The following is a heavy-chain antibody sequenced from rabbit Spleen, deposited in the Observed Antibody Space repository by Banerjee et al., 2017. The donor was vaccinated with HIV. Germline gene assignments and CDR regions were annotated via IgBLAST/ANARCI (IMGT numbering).Heavy chain of an antibody. CDR3: ARNANGGWDL. Sequence: QSLEESGGDLVKPGASLTLTCSASGVSFSSSYYMCWVRQAPGKGLEWIACIETGSSGFTYFASWAKGRFTISSDNAQNTVDLQMNSLTPADTATYFCARNANGGWDLWGPGTLVTVS. V-gene: IGHV1S40*01. CDR1: GVSFSSSYY. CDR2: IETGSSGFT. J-gene: IGHJ6*01. D-gene: IGHD4-1*01.